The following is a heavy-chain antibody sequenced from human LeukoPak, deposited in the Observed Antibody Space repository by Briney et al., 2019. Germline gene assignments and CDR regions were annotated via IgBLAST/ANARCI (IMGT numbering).Heavy chain of an antibody. CDR1: GYTFTGYY. J-gene: IGHJ4*02. Sequence: ASVKVSCKASGYTFTGYYMHWVRQAPGQGLEWMGWINPNSGGTNYVQKFQGRVTMTRDTSISTAYMELSRLRSDDTAVYYCARGSDDFWSGYSPSYWGQGTLVTVSS. V-gene: IGHV1-2*02. D-gene: IGHD3-3*01. CDR2: INPNSGGT. CDR3: ARGSDDFWSGYSPSY.